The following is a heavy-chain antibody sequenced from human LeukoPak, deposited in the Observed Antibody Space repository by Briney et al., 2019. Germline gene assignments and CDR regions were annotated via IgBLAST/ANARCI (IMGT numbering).Heavy chain of an antibody. V-gene: IGHV3-23*01. Sequence: PGGSLRLSCTASGFTFSSYGMNWVRQAPGKGLEWVSGITGRGENIYYAGSVKGRFTISRDNSKNTLYLQMNSLRAEDTAVYYCAKASAGQQLASSNDYWGQGTLVTVSS. J-gene: IGHJ4*02. D-gene: IGHD6-13*01. CDR3: AKASAGQQLASSNDY. CDR1: GFTFSSYG. CDR2: ITGRGENI.